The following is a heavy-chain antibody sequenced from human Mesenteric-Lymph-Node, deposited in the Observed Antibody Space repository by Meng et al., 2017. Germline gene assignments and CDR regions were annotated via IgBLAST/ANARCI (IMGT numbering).Heavy chain of an antibody. CDR1: GGSVSSGGYY. CDR2: IYYSGST. CDR3: ARVSSGWDYFDY. V-gene: IGHV4-31*11. Sequence: QGQRRGPGPGLVTPSGTLSLTCAVSGGSVSSGGYYWTWIRQHPGKGLEWFGHIYYSGSTFYNPSLKRRVIISIDTSKNQFSLNLRSVTAADTAVYYCARVSSGWDYFDYWGQGTLVTVSS. J-gene: IGHJ4*02. D-gene: IGHD6-19*01.